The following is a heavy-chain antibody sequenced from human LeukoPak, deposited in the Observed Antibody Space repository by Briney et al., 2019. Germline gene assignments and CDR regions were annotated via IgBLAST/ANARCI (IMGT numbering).Heavy chain of an antibody. CDR1: GYSFTTYW. V-gene: IGHV5-51*01. Sequence: GGSLRISCRGSGYSFTTYWIVWVRQMPGKGLEWMGIIYPGDSHTRYSPSFQGQVTISADTSITTAYLQWSSLKAADTAIYYCARFHNTWYGESWGQGTLVTVSS. J-gene: IGHJ5*02. D-gene: IGHD6-13*01. CDR3: ARFHNTWYGES. CDR2: IYPGDSHT.